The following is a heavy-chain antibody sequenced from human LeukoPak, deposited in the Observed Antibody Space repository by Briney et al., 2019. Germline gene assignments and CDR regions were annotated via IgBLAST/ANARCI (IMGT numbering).Heavy chain of an antibody. D-gene: IGHD3-10*01. CDR2: IRHDGTET. CDR1: GFTFSNYW. CDR3: AKANRDHLSHYYGVDV. Sequence: GGSLRLSCAASGFTFSNYWMSWVRQAPGKGPESVALIRHDGTETYHADSVKGRFTISRDDSKSTFYLQMNSLRPEDTAVYYCAKANRDHLSHYYGVDVWGPGTTV. V-gene: IGHV3-30*02. J-gene: IGHJ6*02.